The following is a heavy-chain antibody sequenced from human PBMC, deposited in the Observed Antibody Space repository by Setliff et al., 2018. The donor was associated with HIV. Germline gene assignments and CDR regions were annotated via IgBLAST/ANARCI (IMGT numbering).Heavy chain of an antibody. CDR1: GGTFSSYA. J-gene: IGHJ6*03. CDR3: ARGALTDYYNFWSGYSYYYYYYMDV. D-gene: IGHD3-3*01. CDR2: IIPIFGTA. Sequence: AASVKVSCKASGGTFSSYAISWVRQAPGQGLEWMGGIIPIFGTANYAQKFQGRVTITADESTSTAYMELSSLRSEDTAVYYCARGALTDYYNFWSGYSYYYYYYMDVWGKGTTVTVSS. V-gene: IGHV1-69*13.